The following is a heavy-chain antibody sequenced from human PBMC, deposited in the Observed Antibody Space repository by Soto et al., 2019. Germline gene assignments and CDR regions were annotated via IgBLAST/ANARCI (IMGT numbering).Heavy chain of an antibody. V-gene: IGHV3-30*18. D-gene: IGHD2-2*01. CDR1: GFTFSSYG. CDR3: AKSDCSSTSCPLYYYYYYGMDV. J-gene: IGHJ6*02. CDR2: ISYDGSNK. Sequence: QVQLVESGGGVVQPGRSLRLSCAASGFTFSSYGMHWVRQAPGKGLEWVAVISYDGSNKYYADSVKGRLTISRDNSKNTLYLQMNSLRAEDTAVYYCAKSDCSSTSCPLYYYYYYGMDVWGQGTTVTVSS.